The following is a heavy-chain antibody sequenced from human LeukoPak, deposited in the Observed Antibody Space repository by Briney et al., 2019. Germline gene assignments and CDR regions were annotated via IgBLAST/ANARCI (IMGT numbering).Heavy chain of an antibody. CDR1: GFTISGFW. CDR3: AREVDRSFGY. V-gene: IGHV3-7*01. CDR2: INQESSEK. D-gene: IGHD1-26*01. Sequence: GGSLRLTCAASGFTISGFWMSWVRQAPGKGPEWVGNINQESSEKYYVDSVRARFTISRDNAKNSLSLQMISLRVEDTAVYYCAREVDRSFGYWGQGNVVTVSS. J-gene: IGHJ4*02.